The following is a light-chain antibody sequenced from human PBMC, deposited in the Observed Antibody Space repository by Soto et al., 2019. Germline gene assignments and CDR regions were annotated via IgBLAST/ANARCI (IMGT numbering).Light chain of an antibody. V-gene: IGLV2-11*01. CDR2: DVY. CDR1: SSDVGASDY. Sequence: QSALTQPRSVSGSPGQSVTISCTATSSDVGASDYVSWYQQDPGKVPKLILYDVYKRPSGVPDHFSGSKSGDAASLTISGLQTEDEADYYCSFYAGRLYVFGSGTKV. J-gene: IGLJ1*01. CDR3: SFYAGRLYV.